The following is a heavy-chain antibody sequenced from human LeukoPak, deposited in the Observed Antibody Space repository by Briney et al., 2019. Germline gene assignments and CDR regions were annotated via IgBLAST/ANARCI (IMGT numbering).Heavy chain of an antibody. D-gene: IGHD3-22*01. CDR2: IKQDGSEK. CDR3: ARDPYYSSGYYYGGYFDY. Sequence: GGSLRLSCAASGFTFSSYWMSWVRQAPGKGLEWVANIKQDGSEKYYVDSVKGRFTISRDNAKNSLYLQMNGLRAEDTAVYYCARDPYYSSGYYYGGYFDYWGQGTLVTVSS. V-gene: IGHV3-7*03. J-gene: IGHJ4*02. CDR1: GFTFSSYW.